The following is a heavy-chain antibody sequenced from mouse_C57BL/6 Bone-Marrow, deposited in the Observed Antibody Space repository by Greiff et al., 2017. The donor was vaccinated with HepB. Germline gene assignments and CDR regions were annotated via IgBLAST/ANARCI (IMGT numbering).Heavy chain of an antibody. CDR1: GYTFTSYW. D-gene: IGHD2-3*01. V-gene: IGHV1-69*01. CDR2: IDPSDSYT. Sequence: QVQLQQPGAELVMPGASVKLSCKASGYTFTSYWMHWVKQRPGQGLEWIGEIDPSDSYTNYNQKFKGKSTLTVDKSSSTAYMQLSSLTSEDSAVYYCAREKGWSYFDYWGQGTTLTVSS. J-gene: IGHJ2*01. CDR3: AREKGWSYFDY.